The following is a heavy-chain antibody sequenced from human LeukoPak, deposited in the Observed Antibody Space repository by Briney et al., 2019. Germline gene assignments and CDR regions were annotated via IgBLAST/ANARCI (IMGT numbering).Heavy chain of an antibody. D-gene: IGHD3-10*01. CDR1: GGSFSGYY. J-gene: IGHJ4*02. V-gene: IGHV4-34*01. CDR2: INHSGST. CDR3: ARRGVRGVRRPPDY. Sequence: SETLSLTCAVYGGSFSGYYWSWIRQPPGKGLEWIGEINHSGSTNYNPSLKSRVTISVDTSKNQFSLKLSSVAAADTAVYYCARRGVRGVRRPPDYWGQGTLVTVSS.